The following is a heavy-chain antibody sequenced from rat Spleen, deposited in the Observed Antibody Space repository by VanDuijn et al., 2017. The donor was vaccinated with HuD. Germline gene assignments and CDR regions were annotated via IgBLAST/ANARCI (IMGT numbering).Heavy chain of an antibody. V-gene: IGHV5S10*01. J-gene: IGHJ2*01. CDR3: ATQGELGYFDF. D-gene: IGHD5-1*01. Sequence: EVQLVESGGGLVQPGRSLKLSCAASGFTFSNYDMAWVRQAPTKGLEWVATIIYDGNRTYYRNSVKGRFTISRDNAKSTLYLKMDSLRSEDTATYYCATQGELGYFDFWGQGVMVTVSS. CDR2: IIYDGNRT. CDR1: GFTFSNYD.